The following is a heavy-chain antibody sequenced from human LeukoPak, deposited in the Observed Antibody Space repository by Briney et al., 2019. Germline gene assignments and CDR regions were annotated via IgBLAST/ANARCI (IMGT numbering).Heavy chain of an antibody. J-gene: IGHJ3*02. D-gene: IGHD3-22*01. V-gene: IGHV3-23*01. CDR1: GFTFSSYA. CDR2: ISGGGDST. Sequence: GGSLRLSCAASGFTFSSYAMSWVGQARGKGLEWVSAISGGGDSTYYADSVKGRFTISRDNSKNTLYLQMNSLRVEDTAVYYCSGHYYDTSGPSAFDIWGQGTMVTVSS. CDR3: SGHYYDTSGPSAFDI.